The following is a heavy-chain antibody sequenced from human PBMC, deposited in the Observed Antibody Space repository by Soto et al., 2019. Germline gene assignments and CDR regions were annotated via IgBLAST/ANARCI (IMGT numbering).Heavy chain of an antibody. CDR3: ARDSRTTTVVKY. CDR2: ISYDGSNK. D-gene: IGHD4-17*01. CDR1: GFTFSSYA. J-gene: IGHJ4*02. Sequence: GGSLRLSCAASGFTFSSYAMHWVRQAPGKGLEWVAVISYDGSNKYYADSVKGRFTISRDNAKNSLYLQMNSLRAEDTAVYYCARDSRTTTVVKYWGQGTLVTVSS. V-gene: IGHV3-30-3*01.